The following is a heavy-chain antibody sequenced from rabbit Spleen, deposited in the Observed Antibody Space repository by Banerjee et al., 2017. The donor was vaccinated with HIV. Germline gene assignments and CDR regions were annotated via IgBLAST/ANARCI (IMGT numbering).Heavy chain of an antibody. CDR3: ARDSGSSFSSYGMDL. V-gene: IGHV1S40*01. Sequence: QSLEESGGDLVKPGASLTLTCTASGFSFSSRYYMCWVRQAPGKGLEWIACIDIGSSGFTYFASWAKGRFTISKTSSTTVTLQMTSLTAADTATYFCARDSGSSFSSYGMDLWGPGTLVTVS. CDR1: GFSFSSRYY. CDR2: IDIGSSGFT. J-gene: IGHJ6*01. D-gene: IGHD8-1*01.